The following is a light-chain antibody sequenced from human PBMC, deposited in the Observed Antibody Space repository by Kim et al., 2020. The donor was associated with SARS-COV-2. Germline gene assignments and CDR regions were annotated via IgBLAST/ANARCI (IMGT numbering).Light chain of an antibody. V-gene: IGLV2-14*03. CDR3: SSYTSSHYV. CDR2: DVS. J-gene: IGLJ1*01. Sequence: PGQSITISCTGTSSDVGGYNYVSWYQQHPGKAPKLMIYDVSNRPSGVSNRFSGSKSGNTASLTISGLQAEDEADYYCSSYTSSHYVFGTGTKVTVL. CDR1: SSDVGGYNY.